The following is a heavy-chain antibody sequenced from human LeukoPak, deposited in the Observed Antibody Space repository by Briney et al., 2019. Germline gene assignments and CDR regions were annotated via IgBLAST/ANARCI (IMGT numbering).Heavy chain of an antibody. CDR2: IYCSGST. Sequence: SETLSLTCTVSGGSISSYYWSWIRQPPGKGLEWIGYIYCSGSTNYNPSLKSRVTISVDTSKNQFSLKLSSVTAADTAVYYCAREGPVTFGGVINWGQGTLVTVSS. CDR1: GGSISSYY. J-gene: IGHJ4*02. D-gene: IGHD3-16*02. CDR3: AREGPVTFGGVIN. V-gene: IGHV4-59*01.